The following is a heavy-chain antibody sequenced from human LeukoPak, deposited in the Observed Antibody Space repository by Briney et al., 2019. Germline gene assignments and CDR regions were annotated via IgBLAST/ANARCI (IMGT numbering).Heavy chain of an antibody. J-gene: IGHJ4*02. D-gene: IGHD3-10*01. CDR1: GYTFTGYY. CDR3: ARDLKNYGHLGPLDY. V-gene: IGHV1-2*02. Sequence: ASVKVSCKASGYTFTGYYMHWVRQAPGQGLEWMGWINPDSGVTKYAQKYLGRVTMTRDTSISTAYMELSSLRSDDTAVYFCARDLKNYGHLGPLDYWGQGTLVTVSS. CDR2: INPDSGVT.